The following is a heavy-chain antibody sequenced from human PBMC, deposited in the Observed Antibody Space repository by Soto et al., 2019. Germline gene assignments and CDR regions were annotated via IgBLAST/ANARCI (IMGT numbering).Heavy chain of an antibody. V-gene: IGHV4-31*03. CDR2: INYSGST. D-gene: IGHD6-13*01. CDR3: ARDNSSSWYNWFDP. Sequence: SETLSLTCTVSGGSISSGGYYWSWIRQHPGKGLEWIGYINYSGSTYYNPSLKSRVTISVDTSKNQFYLKLSSVTAADTAVYYCARDNSSSWYNWFDPWGQGTLVTVSS. CDR1: GGSISSGGYY. J-gene: IGHJ5*02.